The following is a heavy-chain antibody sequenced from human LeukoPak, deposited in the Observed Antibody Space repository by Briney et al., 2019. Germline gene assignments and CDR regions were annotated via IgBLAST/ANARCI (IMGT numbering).Heavy chain of an antibody. Sequence: SVKVSCKASGGSFTFTSNAISWVRQAPGQGREWMGGIIPIYGSATYAQKFQGRVTITSDESTRTVYMELSSLRPEDSAMHYCAGFFYDNSGAAFDIWGQGTMVTVSS. V-gene: IGHV1-69*13. CDR3: AGFFYDNSGAAFDI. J-gene: IGHJ3*02. CDR2: IIPIYGSA. CDR1: GGSFTFTSNA. D-gene: IGHD3-22*01.